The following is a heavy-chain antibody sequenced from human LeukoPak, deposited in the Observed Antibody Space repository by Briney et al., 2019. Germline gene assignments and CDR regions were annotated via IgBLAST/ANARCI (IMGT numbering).Heavy chain of an antibody. J-gene: IGHJ4*02. CDR1: GFTFSSCN. V-gene: IGHV3-30-3*01. Sequence: GGSLRLSCAASGFTFSSCNIHWVCRAPGKGLERVAVISADGSHKNYADSVKGRFTFSRDNSMNTLYLQMNSLGAEDTAVYYCAKDLMGSGCFDYWGQGTLVTVSS. D-gene: IGHD2-8*01. CDR3: AKDLMGSGCFDY. CDR2: ISADGSHK.